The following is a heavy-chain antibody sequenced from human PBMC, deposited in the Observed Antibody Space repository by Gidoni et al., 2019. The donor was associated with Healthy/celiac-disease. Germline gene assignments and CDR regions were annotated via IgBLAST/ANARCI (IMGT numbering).Heavy chain of an antibody. CDR3: AKDRRGGGNAFDI. CDR1: GSTFSSYA. D-gene: IGHD3-16*01. CDR2: ISGSGGST. V-gene: IGHV3-23*01. Sequence: EVQLLESVGGLVQPGGSLRPSCAASGSTFSSYAMSWVRPAPGKGLEWVSAISGSGGSTYYADSVKGRFTISRDNSKNTLYLQMNSLRAEDTAVYYCAKDRRGGGNAFDIWGQGTMVTVSS. J-gene: IGHJ3*02.